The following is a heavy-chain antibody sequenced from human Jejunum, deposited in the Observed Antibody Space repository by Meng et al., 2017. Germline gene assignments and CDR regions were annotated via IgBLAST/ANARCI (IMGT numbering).Heavy chain of an antibody. CDR3: TTMLAFREGVDF. V-gene: IGHV2-5*02. J-gene: IGHJ4*02. Sequence: QTTLKAPASTLLKTSQTLTLTCTFSWLSLNTYGVYVGWIRQPPGKALEWLALIYWDDDKRYSPSLKSRLTITEDTSKSQVVLTVTNMDPEDTALYYCTTMLAFREGVDFWGQGTLVTVSS. D-gene: IGHD3-10*02. CDR1: WLSLNTYGVY. CDR2: IYWDDDK.